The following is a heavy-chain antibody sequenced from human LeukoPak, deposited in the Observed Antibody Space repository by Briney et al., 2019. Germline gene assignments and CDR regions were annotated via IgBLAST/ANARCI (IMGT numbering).Heavy chain of an antibody. V-gene: IGHV3-15*01. D-gene: IGHD1-26*01. J-gene: IGHJ1*01. CDR1: GFTFSSYE. CDR2: IKAKAHGGTI. Sequence: PGGSLRLSCAASGFTFSSYEMNWVRQAPGKGLEWVGHIKAKAHGGTIEYAAPVKGRFTISRDDSKNTLYLQMNSLKTEDTAVYYCTTDGVGVEGATYDNWGQGTLVTVSS. CDR3: TTDGVGVEGATYDN.